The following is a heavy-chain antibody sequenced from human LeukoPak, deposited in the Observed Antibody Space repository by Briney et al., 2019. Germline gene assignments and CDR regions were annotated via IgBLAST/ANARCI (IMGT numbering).Heavy chain of an antibody. V-gene: IGHV4-39*01. D-gene: IGHD1-26*01. Sequence: SETLSLTCTVSGGSISSSSYYWGWIRQPPGKGLEWIGSIYYSGSTYYNPSLKSRVTISVDTSKNQFSLKLSSVTAADTAVYYCASIRYSGSYLREDAFDIWGQGTMVTVSS. J-gene: IGHJ3*02. CDR3: ASIRYSGSYLREDAFDI. CDR2: IYYSGST. CDR1: GGSISSSSYY.